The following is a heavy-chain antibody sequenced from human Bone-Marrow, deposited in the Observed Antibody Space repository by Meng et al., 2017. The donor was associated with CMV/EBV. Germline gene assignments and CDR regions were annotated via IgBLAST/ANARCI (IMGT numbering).Heavy chain of an antibody. CDR1: GGSISSYY. J-gene: IGHJ4*02. V-gene: IGHV4-59*01. Sequence: SETLSLTCTVSGGSISSYYWSWIRQPPGKGLEWIGYIYYSGSTNYNPPLKSRVTISVDTSKNQFSLRLRSVTTADTAVYYCATRERGGLDYWGQGTLVTVSS. D-gene: IGHD3-10*01. CDR3: ATRERGGLDY. CDR2: IYYSGST.